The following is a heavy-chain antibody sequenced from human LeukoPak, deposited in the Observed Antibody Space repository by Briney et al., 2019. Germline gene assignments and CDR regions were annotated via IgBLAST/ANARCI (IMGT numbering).Heavy chain of an antibody. CDR1: GGSISSYY. CDR3: ARQGYCNTTSCYKRWFDP. CDR2: IYYSGRT. V-gene: IGHV4-59*08. Sequence: SETLSLTCTVSGGSISSYYWSWIRQPPGKGLEWIGYIYYSGRTNYNPSLKSRVTISVDTSKNQFSLKLSSVTAADTAVYYCARQGYCNTTSCYKRWFDPWGQGTLVTVSS. J-gene: IGHJ5*02. D-gene: IGHD2-2*02.